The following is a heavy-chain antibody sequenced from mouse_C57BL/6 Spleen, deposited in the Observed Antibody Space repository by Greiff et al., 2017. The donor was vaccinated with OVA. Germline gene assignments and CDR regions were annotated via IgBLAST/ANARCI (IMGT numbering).Heavy chain of an antibody. CDR3: ARNSRHYYGSSYDY. Sequence: VKLQESGPGLVAPSQSLSITCTVSGFSLTSYAISWVRQPPGKGLEWLGVIWTGGGTNYNSARKSRLSISKYNSKRQVFLKMNSLQTDDTARYYWARNSRHYYGSSYDYWGQGTTLTVSS. CDR2: IWTGGGT. D-gene: IGHD1-1*01. J-gene: IGHJ2*01. V-gene: IGHV2-9-1*01. CDR1: GFSLTSYA.